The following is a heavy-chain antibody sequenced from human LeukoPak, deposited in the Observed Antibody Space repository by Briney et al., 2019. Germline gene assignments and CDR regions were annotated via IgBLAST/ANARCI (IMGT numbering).Heavy chain of an antibody. CDR1: GGSISSSSYY. D-gene: IGHD5-18*01. CDR3: AREERGYSYGRQYFQH. Sequence: SETLSLTCTVSGGSISSSSYYWGWIRQPPGKGLEWIGYIYYSGSTNYNPSLKSRVTISVDTSKNQFSLKLSSVTAADTAVYYCAREERGYSYGRQYFQHWGQGTLVTVSS. J-gene: IGHJ1*01. V-gene: IGHV4-61*01. CDR2: IYYSGST.